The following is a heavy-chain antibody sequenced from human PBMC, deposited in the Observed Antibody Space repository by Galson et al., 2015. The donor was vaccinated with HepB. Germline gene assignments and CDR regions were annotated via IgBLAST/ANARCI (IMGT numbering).Heavy chain of an antibody. Sequence: ETLSLTCTVSGGSISSSSYYWGWIRRPPGKGLEWIGSIYYSGSTYYNPSLKSRVTISVDTSKNQFSLKLSSVTAADTAVYYCARQAGSWNYSYYYYGMDVWGQGTTVTVSS. D-gene: IGHD1-7*01. CDR2: IYYSGST. CDR1: GGSISSSSYY. V-gene: IGHV4-39*01. CDR3: ARQAGSWNYSYYYYGMDV. J-gene: IGHJ6*02.